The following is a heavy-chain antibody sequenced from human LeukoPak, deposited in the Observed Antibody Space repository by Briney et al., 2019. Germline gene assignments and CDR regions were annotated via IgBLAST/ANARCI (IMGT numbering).Heavy chain of an antibody. Sequence: SETLSLTCTVSGASISTYYWSWIRQPAGKGLEWIGRIYSSGSANYNPSLKSRITMSVDTSKNQSSLKVSSVTAADTAVYYCAREGPSGYNYGLYYFDYWGQGTLVTVSS. CDR3: AREGPSGYNYGLYYFDY. CDR1: GASISTYY. V-gene: IGHV4-4*07. D-gene: IGHD5-18*01. J-gene: IGHJ4*02. CDR2: IYSSGSA.